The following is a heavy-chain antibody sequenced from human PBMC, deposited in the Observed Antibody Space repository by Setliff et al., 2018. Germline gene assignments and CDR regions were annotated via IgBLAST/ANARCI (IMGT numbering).Heavy chain of an antibody. V-gene: IGHV1-18*04. CDR3: ARRPIALAGYRKGAFGI. J-gene: IGHJ3*02. Sequence: ASVKVSCKASGYTFKSYGINWMRQAPGQGLEWMGWVSTYNGDTKYAQNFRGRVTMTTDMSTSTVYMELRTLRSDDTAVYFCARRPIALAGYRKGAFGIWGQGTMVTVSS. CDR2: VSTYNGDT. D-gene: IGHD6-19*01. CDR1: GYTFKSYG.